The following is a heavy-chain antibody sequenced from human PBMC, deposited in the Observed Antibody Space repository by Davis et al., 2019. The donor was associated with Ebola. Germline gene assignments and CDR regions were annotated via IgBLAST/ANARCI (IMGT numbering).Heavy chain of an antibody. CDR1: GDSVSSYSAA. D-gene: IGHD6-13*01. Sequence: MPSETLSLTCAISGDSVSSYSAAWNWIRQSPSRGLEWLGRTYYRSKWYNDYALSVKSRISINPDTSKNQFSLHLSSVTPEDTAVYYCSREERIAAADNYYYYRMDVWGQGTTVTVSS. V-gene: IGHV6-1*01. J-gene: IGHJ6*02. CDR2: TYYRSKWYN. CDR3: SREERIAAADNYYYYRMDV.